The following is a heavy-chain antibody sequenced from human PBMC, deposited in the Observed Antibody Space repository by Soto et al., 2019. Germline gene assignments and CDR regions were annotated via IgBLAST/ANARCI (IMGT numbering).Heavy chain of an antibody. CDR1: GGSISGYY. Sequence: SETLSLTCTVSGGSISGYYWSWIRQPPGKGLEWIGYMYKTGSTVYNPSFKSRVTISVDTSKNQFSLKLNSVTAADTAVYYCARSDGRYWGQGTLVTVS. CDR2: MYKTGST. CDR3: ARSDGRY. V-gene: IGHV4-59*01. J-gene: IGHJ4*02.